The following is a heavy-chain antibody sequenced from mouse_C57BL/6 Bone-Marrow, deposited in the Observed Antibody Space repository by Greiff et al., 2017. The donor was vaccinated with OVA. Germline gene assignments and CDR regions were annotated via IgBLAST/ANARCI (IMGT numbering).Heavy chain of an antibody. D-gene: IGHD1-1*01. CDR3: ALLLRLYY. Sequence: QVQLQQPGAELVRPGTSVKLSCKASGYTFTSYWMHWVKQRPGQGLEWIGVIDPSDSYTNYNQKFKGKATLTVDTSSSTAYMQLSSLTSEDSAVYYGALLLRLYYWGQGTTLTVSS. V-gene: IGHV1-59*01. CDR2: IDPSDSYT. J-gene: IGHJ2*01. CDR1: GYTFTSYW.